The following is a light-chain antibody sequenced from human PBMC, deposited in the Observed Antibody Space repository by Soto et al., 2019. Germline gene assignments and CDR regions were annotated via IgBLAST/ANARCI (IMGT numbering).Light chain of an antibody. Sequence: DIKMTQSGSSLCAWVVERVTITVRASHSISSYLNWYQQKPGKAPKLLIYAASSLQSGVPSRFSGSGSGPDFTLTISSLQPEDFATYYCQQSYSTAITFGQGTKVDIK. CDR2: AAS. CDR3: QQSYSTAIT. V-gene: IGKV1-39*01. CDR1: HSISSY. J-gene: IGKJ1*01.